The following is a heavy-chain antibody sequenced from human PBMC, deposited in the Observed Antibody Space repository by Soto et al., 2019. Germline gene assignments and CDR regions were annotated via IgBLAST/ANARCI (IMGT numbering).Heavy chain of an antibody. V-gene: IGHV2-5*02. J-gene: IGHJ6*02. Sequence: QITLKESGPTLVKPTQTLTLTCAFSGLSLTTNGLSVGWVRQPPGKALEWLALIYWDDDKRYSPSLKSRLTITRDTAKNPVVLTMTNMDPVDTATYCWAQSSTDLNHAMDGWGQGTTVSVSS. CDR2: IYWDDDK. CDR1: GLSLTTNGLS. D-gene: IGHD3-3*01. CDR3: AQSSTDLNHAMDG.